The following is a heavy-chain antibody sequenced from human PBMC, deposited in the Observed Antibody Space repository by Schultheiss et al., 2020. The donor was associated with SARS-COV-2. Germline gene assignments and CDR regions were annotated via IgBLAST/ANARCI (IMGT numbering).Heavy chain of an antibody. CDR3: AAGRGYYFDY. J-gene: IGHJ4*02. CDR1: GFTFSRSV. CDR2: ISDSDDNT. D-gene: IGHD5-24*01. Sequence: GGSLRLSCAASGFTFSRSVMSWVRQAPGKGLEWVSAISDSDDNTYYADSVKGRFTISRDNSKNTLYLQMNSLRAEDTAVYYCAAGRGYYFDYWGQGTLVTVSS. V-gene: IGHV3-23*01.